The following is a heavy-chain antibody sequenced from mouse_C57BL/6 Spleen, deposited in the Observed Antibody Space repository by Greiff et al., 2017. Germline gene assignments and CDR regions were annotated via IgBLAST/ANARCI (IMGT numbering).Heavy chain of an antibody. CDR1: GYTFTSYW. V-gene: IGHV1-50*01. D-gene: IGHD2-5*01. CDR2: IDPSDSYT. Sequence: QVQLKQPGAELVKPGASVKLSCKASGYTFTSYWMQWVKQRPGQGLEWIGEIDPSDSYTNYNQKFKGKATLTVDTSSSTAYMQRSSLTSEDSAVYYCARDSNYLDYWGQGTTLTVSS. J-gene: IGHJ2*01. CDR3: ARDSNYLDY.